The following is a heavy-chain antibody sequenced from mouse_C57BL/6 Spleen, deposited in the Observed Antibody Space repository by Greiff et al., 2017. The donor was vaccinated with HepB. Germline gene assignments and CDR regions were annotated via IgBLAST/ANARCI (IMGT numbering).Heavy chain of an antibody. CDR2: INPNNGGT. J-gene: IGHJ4*01. V-gene: IGHV1-26*01. Sequence: VQLQQSGPELVKPGASVKISCKASGYTFTDYYMNWVKQSHGKSLEWIGDINPNNGGTSYNQKFKGKATLTVDKSSSTAYMELRSLTSEDSAVYYCARYGYAAMDYWGQGTSVTVSS. D-gene: IGHD2-2*01. CDR3: ARYGYAAMDY. CDR1: GYTFTDYY.